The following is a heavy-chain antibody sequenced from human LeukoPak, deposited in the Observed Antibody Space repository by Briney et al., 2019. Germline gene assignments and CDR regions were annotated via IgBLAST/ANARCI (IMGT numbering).Heavy chain of an antibody. CDR3: ARQKGWFDP. V-gene: IGHV4-39*01. CDR1: GGSISSSSYY. J-gene: IGHJ5*02. Sequence: SETLSFTCTVSGGSISSSSYYWGWIRQPPGKGLEWIGSIYYSGSTYYNPSLKSRVTISVDTSKNQFSLKLSAVTAADTAVYYCARQKGWFDPWGQGTLVTVSS. CDR2: IYYSGST.